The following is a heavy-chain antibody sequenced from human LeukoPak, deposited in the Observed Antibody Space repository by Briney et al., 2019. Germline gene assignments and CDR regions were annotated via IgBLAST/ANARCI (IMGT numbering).Heavy chain of an antibody. CDR1: GFTFDDYG. J-gene: IGHJ6*03. Sequence: GGSLRLSYAASGFTFDDYGMSWVRQAPGKGLEWVSGINWNGGSTGYADSVKGRFTISRDNAKNSLYLQMNSLRAEDTALYYCARDSGYSYGIHYYYYMDVWGKGTTVTVSS. CDR2: INWNGGST. V-gene: IGHV3-20*03. D-gene: IGHD5-18*01. CDR3: ARDSGYSYGIHYYYYMDV.